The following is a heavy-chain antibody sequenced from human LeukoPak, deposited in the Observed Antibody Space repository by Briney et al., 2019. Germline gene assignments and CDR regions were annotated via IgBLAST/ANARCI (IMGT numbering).Heavy chain of an antibody. CDR2: ISAYNSNT. CDR1: GYTFTSYG. D-gene: IGHD3-16*02. V-gene: IGHV1-18*01. Sequence: GASVKVSCXASGYTFTSYGISWVRQAPGQGMEWMGWISAYNSNTNHAQNLQGTVTMTTDTSTSTAYMELRSLRSDDTAVYYCARDHDYVLVSYRPPGYWGQGTLVTVSS. CDR3: ARDHDYVLVSYRPPGY. J-gene: IGHJ4*02.